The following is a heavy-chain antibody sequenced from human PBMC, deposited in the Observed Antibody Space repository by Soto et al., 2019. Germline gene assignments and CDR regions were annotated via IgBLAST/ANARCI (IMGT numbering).Heavy chain of an antibody. V-gene: IGHV3-21*01. D-gene: IGHD3-10*01. Sequence: EVQLVESGGGLVKPGGSLRLSCAASGFTFSSYSMNWVRQAPGKGLEWVSSINYKSHIDYADSVNGRFTISRDNAKNSLYLQMNSLRAEDTAVYFCARDLIYAGYYYYMDVWGIGTTVTVSS. CDR1: GFTFSSYS. CDR3: ARDLIYAGYYYYMDV. J-gene: IGHJ6*03. CDR2: INYKSHI.